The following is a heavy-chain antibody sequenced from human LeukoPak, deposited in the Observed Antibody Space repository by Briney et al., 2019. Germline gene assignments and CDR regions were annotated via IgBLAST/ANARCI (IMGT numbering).Heavy chain of an antibody. V-gene: IGHV4-39*01. CDR3: GRQENRIAAASAGY. CDR2: RYYRGST. CDR1: GDSISSSSSY. J-gene: IGHJ4*02. D-gene: IGHD6-13*01. Sequence: SETLSLTCIVSGDSISSSSSYWGWVRQPPGKGLEWIGSRYYRGSTYYNPSLKSRVTISEDTSKNQLSLKLSSVTAADTAVYYCGRQENRIAAASAGYWGQGVLVTVSS.